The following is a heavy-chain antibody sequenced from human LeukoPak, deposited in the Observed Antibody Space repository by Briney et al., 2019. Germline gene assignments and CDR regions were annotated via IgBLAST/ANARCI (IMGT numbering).Heavy chain of an antibody. CDR2: IKSKTDGGTT. J-gene: IGHJ6*02. CDR1: GFTFSNAW. CDR3: TRDDYGDYDGMDV. V-gene: IGHV3-15*01. Sequence: GGSLRLSCAASGFTFSNAWMSWVRQAPGKGLEWVGRIKSKTDGGTTDYAAPVKGRFTISRDDSKNTLYLQMNSLKTEDTAVYYCTRDDYGDYDGMDVWGQGTTVTASS. D-gene: IGHD4-17*01.